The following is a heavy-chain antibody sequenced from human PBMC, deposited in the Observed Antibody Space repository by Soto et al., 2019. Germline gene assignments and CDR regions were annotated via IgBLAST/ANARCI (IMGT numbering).Heavy chain of an antibody. Sequence: VQLLESGGGLVQPGGSLRLSWAASGFTFSDYAMNWVRQAPGKGLEWVSTISGSGGSTYYADSLKGRFTISRDNAKNTVYVQMNSLRVEDMAVYYCVKVKIFGGAGPGHYWGQGTLVTVSS. J-gene: IGHJ4*02. CDR2: ISGSGGST. CDR3: VKVKIFGGAGPGHY. V-gene: IGHV3-23*01. CDR1: GFTFSDYA. D-gene: IGHD2-21*01.